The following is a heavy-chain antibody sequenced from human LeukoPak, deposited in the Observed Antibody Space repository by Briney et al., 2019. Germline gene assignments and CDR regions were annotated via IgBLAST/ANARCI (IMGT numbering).Heavy chain of an antibody. CDR3: AKSLWFGESAFDY. J-gene: IGHJ4*02. CDR1: GFTFSSYA. CDR2: ISGSGGST. Sequence: GGSLRLSCAASGFTFSSYAMSWVRHAPGKGLEWVSAISGSGGSTYYADSVKGRFTISRDNSKNTLYLQMNSLRAEDTAVYYCAKSLWFGESAFDYWGQGTLVTVSS. D-gene: IGHD3-10*01. V-gene: IGHV3-23*01.